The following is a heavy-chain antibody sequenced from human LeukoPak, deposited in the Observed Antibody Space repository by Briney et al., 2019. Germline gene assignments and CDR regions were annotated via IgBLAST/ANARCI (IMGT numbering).Heavy chain of an antibody. CDR1: GGSISSYY. V-gene: IGHV4-59*01. CDR2: IYYSGST. J-gene: IGHJ4*02. D-gene: IGHD6-13*01. CDR3: ARDSSWYDY. Sequence: SETLSLTCTVSGGSISSYYWSWIRQPPGKGLEWIWYIYYSGSTNYNPSLKSRVTISVDTSKNQFSLKLSSVTAADTAVYYCARDSSWYDYWGKGTLVTVSS.